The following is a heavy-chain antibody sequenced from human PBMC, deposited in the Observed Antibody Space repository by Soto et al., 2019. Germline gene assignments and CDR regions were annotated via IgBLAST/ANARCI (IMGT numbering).Heavy chain of an antibody. J-gene: IGHJ6*02. CDR1: GFTFSDSP. V-gene: IGHV3-73*02. Sequence: EVQLVQSGGGLVQPGGSLKLSCAASGFTFSDSPMHWVRQASGKGLEWVGRIRTKANSYATTYGASVKGSFTISRDDSKNTAYLQMNSLETEDTAVYYCTRAGAPGILWGMDVWGQGATVTVSS. D-gene: IGHD2-21*01. CDR2: IRTKANSYAT. CDR3: TRAGAPGILWGMDV.